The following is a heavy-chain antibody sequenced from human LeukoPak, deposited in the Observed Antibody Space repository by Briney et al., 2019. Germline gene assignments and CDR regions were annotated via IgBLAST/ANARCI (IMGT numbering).Heavy chain of an antibody. V-gene: IGHV1-8*01. CDR1: GYTFTSYD. J-gene: IGHJ3*02. CDR3: ARVRGYSYGYGSIDAFAI. CDR2: MNPNSGNT. D-gene: IGHD5-18*01. Sequence: GASVKVSCKASGYTFTSYDINWVRQATGQGLEWMGWMNPNSGNTGYAQKFQDRVTMTRNTSISTAYMELSSLRSEDTAVYYCARVRGYSYGYGSIDAFAIWGQGTMITVPS.